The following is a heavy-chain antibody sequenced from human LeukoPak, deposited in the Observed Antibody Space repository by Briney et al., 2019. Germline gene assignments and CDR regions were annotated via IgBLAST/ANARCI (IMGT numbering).Heavy chain of an antibody. CDR2: IYYSGST. CDR3: ARVGTLRYCSSTSCFFFDY. V-gene: IGHV4-30-4*01. J-gene: IGHJ4*02. CDR1: GGSISSGDYY. Sequence: SETLSLTCTVSGGSISSGDYYWSWIRQPPGKGLEWIGYIYYSGSTYYNPSLKSRVTISVDTSKNQFSLKLSSVTAADTAVYHCARVGTLRYCSSTSCFFFDYWGQGTLVTVSS. D-gene: IGHD2-2*01.